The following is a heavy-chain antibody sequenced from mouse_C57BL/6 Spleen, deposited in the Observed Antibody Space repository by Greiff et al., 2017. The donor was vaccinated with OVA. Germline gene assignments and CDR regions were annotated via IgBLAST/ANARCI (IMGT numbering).Heavy chain of an antibody. J-gene: IGHJ1*03. D-gene: IGHD4-1*01. CDR1: GYTFTDYE. CDR2: IDPETGGT. CDR3: TALGRGGYFDV. V-gene: IGHV1-15*01. Sequence: QVQLKESGAELVRPGASVTLSCKASGYTFTDYEMHWVKQTPVHGLEWIGAIDPETGGTAYNQKFKGKAILTADKSSSTAYMELRSLTSEDAAVYYCTALGRGGYFDVWGTGTTVTVSS.